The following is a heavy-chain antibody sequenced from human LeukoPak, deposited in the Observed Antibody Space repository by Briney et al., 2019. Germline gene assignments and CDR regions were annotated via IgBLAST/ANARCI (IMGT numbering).Heavy chain of an antibody. Sequence: GGSLRLSCAASGFTFSSYGMHWVRQAPGKGLEWVAFIRYVGSNKYYADSVKGRFTISRDNSKNTLYLQMNSLRAEDTAVYYCAKDGGGYYPSYYYHMDVWGKGTTVTVS. J-gene: IGHJ6*03. CDR2: IRYVGSNK. CDR1: GFTFSSYG. CDR3: AKDGGGYYPSYYYHMDV. V-gene: IGHV3-30*02. D-gene: IGHD3-22*01.